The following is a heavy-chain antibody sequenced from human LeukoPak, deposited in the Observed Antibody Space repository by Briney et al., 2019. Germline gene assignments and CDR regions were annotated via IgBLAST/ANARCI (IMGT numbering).Heavy chain of an antibody. Sequence: SVKVSCKASGGTFSSYAISWVRQAPGQGLEWMGGIIPIFGTASYAQKFQGRVTITADESTSTAYMELSSLRSEDTAVYYCARCDPYYYDSSGYYPFDYWGQGTLVTVSS. V-gene: IGHV1-69*13. CDR2: IIPIFGTA. J-gene: IGHJ4*02. CDR3: ARCDPYYYDSSGYYPFDY. CDR1: GGTFSSYA. D-gene: IGHD3-22*01.